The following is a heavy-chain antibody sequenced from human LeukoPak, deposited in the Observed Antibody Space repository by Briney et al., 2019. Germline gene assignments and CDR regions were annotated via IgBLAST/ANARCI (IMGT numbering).Heavy chain of an antibody. D-gene: IGHD6-13*01. CDR3: ASLYSSSWYYFDH. V-gene: IGHV4-59*08. CDR2: IYYSGST. J-gene: IGHJ4*02. CDR1: GGSISSYY. Sequence: SETLSLTCTVSGGSISSYYWSWIRQPPGKGLEWIGYIYYSGSTNYNPSLKSRVTISVDTSKNQFSLKLSSVTAADTAVYYCASLYSSSWYYFDHWGQGTLVTVSS.